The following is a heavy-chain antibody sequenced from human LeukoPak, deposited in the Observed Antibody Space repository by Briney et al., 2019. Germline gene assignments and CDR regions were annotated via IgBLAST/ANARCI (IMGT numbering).Heavy chain of an antibody. CDR1: GGTFSSYA. CDR3: ARSPTGPEGWFDP. D-gene: IGHD3-9*01. Sequence: GAPVKVSCKASGGTFSSYAISWVRQAPGQGLEWMGGIIPIFGTANYAQKFQGRVTITADKSTSTAYMELSSLRSEDTAVYYCARSPTGPEGWFDPWGQGTLVTVSS. CDR2: IIPIFGTA. J-gene: IGHJ5*02. V-gene: IGHV1-69*06.